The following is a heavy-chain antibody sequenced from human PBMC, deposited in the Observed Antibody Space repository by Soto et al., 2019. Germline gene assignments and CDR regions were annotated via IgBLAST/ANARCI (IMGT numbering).Heavy chain of an antibody. J-gene: IGHJ5*02. CDR2: IYPADSDT. CDR3: ANRGKPPTWLAP. V-gene: IGHV5-51*01. CDR1: GFSFTSYW. D-gene: IGHD3-10*01. Sequence: PGESLKISCEGSGFSFTSYWIAWVRQVPGKGLEWMGIIYPADSDTRYSPSFQGQVTISADKSISTAYLQWSSLKPSDTGMYYCANRGKPPTWLAPWGQGPLVTSPS.